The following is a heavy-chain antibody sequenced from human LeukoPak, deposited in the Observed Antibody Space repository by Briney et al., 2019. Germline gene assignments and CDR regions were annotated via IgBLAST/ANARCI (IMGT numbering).Heavy chain of an antibody. CDR1: SGSISSYY. CDR2: IYYSGST. V-gene: IGHV4-59*01. J-gene: IGHJ4*02. Sequence: SETLSLTCTVSSGSISSYYCSWMRQPTGKGLEWIGYIYYSGSTNYNTYLKSRVTIGVDTSRNQFSLKLISVTAADTAVYDCARTNNPVYFDDWGQGTLVTVSS. CDR3: ARTNNPVYFDD.